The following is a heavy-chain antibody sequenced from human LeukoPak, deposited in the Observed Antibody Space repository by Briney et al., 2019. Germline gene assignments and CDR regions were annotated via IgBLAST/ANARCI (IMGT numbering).Heavy chain of an antibody. CDR1: GGTFSSYA. CDR2: IIPIFGTA. CDR3: ASRGFGEPYDYYYMDV. J-gene: IGHJ6*03. Sequence: ASVKVSCKASGGTFSSYAISWVRQAPGQGLEWMGGIIPIFGTANYAQKFQGRVTITTDESTSTAYMELSSLRSEDTAVYYCASRGFGEPYDYYYMDVWGKGTTVTVSS. D-gene: IGHD3-10*01. V-gene: IGHV1-69*05.